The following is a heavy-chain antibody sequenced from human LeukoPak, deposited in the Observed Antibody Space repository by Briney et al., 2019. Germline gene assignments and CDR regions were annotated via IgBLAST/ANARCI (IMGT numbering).Heavy chain of an antibody. CDR3: ARTRGYSGYDLTYYYYGMDV. Sequence: ASVKVSCKASGYTFTSYDINWVRQDTGQGLEWMGWMNPNSGNTGYAQKFQGRVTMTRNTSISTAYMELSSLRSEDTAVYYCARTRGYSGYDLTYYYYGMDVWGQGTTVTVSS. CDR1: GYTFTSYD. J-gene: IGHJ6*02. V-gene: IGHV1-8*01. CDR2: MNPNSGNT. D-gene: IGHD5-12*01.